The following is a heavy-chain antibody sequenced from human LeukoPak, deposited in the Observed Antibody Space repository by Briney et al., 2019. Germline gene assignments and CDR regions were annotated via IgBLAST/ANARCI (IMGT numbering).Heavy chain of an antibody. D-gene: IGHD5-12*01. CDR1: GGTFSSYA. V-gene: IGHV1-69*05. CDR3: ARGLGVATSFDY. CDR2: IIPIFGTA. J-gene: IGHJ4*02. Sequence: ASVKVSCKASGGTFSSYAISWVRQAPGQGLECMGGIIPIFGTANYAQKFQGRVTITTDESTSTAYMELSSLRSEDTAVYYCARGLGVATSFDYWGQGTLVTVSS.